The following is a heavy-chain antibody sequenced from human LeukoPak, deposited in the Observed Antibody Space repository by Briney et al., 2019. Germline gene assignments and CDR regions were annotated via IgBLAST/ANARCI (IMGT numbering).Heavy chain of an antibody. D-gene: IGHD1-1*01. CDR2: INHSGST. CDR1: GGSFSGYY. J-gene: IGHJ4*02. CDR3: ASGFRGQLGYFDY. V-gene: IGHV4-34*01. Sequence: PSETLSLTCAVYGGSFSGYYWSWIRQPPGKGLEWIGEINHSGSTNYNPSLKSRVTISVDTFKNQFSLKLSSVTAADTAVYYCASGFRGQLGYFDYWGQGTLVTVSS.